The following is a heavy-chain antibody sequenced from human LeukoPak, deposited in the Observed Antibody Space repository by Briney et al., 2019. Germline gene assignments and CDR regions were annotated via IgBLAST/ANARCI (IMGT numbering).Heavy chain of an antibody. CDR3: TKYSGRIDY. V-gene: IGHV3-49*03. J-gene: IGHJ4*02. Sequence: GGSLRLSCTSSGFTFGDYAMSWFRQAPGKGLEWVAFIRGKAYGGTTEYAASVKGRFIISRDDSKSIAYLQMNSLKTEDTAVYYCTKYSGRIDYWGQGTLVTVSS. CDR1: GFTFGDYA. CDR2: IRGKAYGGTT. D-gene: IGHD5-18*01.